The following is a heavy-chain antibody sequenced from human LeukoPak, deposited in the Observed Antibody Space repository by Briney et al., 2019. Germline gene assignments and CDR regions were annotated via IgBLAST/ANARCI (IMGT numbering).Heavy chain of an antibody. D-gene: IGHD2-15*01. J-gene: IGHJ4*02. Sequence: GGSLRLSCAASGFTFSSYWMSWVRQAPGKGLEWVANIKQDGSEKYYVDSVKGRFTISRDNAKNSLYLQMNSLRAEDTAVYYCARDGYCSGGSCQPEFDYWGQGTLVTVSS. CDR3: ARDGYCSGGSCQPEFDY. CDR1: GFTFSSYW. V-gene: IGHV3-7*01. CDR2: IKQDGSEK.